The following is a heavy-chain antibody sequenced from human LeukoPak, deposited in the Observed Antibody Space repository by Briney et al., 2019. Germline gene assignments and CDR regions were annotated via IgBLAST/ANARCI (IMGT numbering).Heavy chain of an antibody. J-gene: IGHJ6*02. D-gene: IGHD2-2*01. CDR3: AKDKYCSGTSCYAGYYYFGMDV. CDR2: ISGSGGST. V-gene: IGHV3-23*01. CDR1: GFTFSNYA. Sequence: GGSLRLSCAASGFTFSNYAMSWVRQAPGKGLEWVSAISGSGGSTYYADSEKGRFTISRDNSKSTLYLQMNSLRAEDTAVYYCAKDKYCSGTSCYAGYYYFGMDVWGQGTTVTVSS.